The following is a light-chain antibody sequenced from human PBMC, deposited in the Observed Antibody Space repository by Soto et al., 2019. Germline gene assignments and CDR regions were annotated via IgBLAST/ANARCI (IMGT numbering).Light chain of an antibody. CDR1: QGISSY. CDR2: DAS. J-gene: IGKJ5*01. Sequence: AIRMTQSPSSLSASTGDRVTITCRASQGISSYLAWYQQKPGKAPKLLIYDASALERGVPSRFSGTGSGTEFTLTISSLQPDDFATYYCHQYHSASNTSGQGARPEI. CDR3: HQYHSASNT. V-gene: IGKV1-8*01.